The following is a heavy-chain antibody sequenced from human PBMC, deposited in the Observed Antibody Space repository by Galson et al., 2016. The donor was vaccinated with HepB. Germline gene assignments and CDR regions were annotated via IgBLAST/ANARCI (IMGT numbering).Heavy chain of an antibody. CDR2: ISYDGSNK. D-gene: IGHD3-10*01. CDR1: GFTFSSYA. Sequence: SLRLSCAASGFTFSSYAMHWVRQAPGKGLEWVAVISYDGSNKYYADSVKGRFTISRDNSKNTVYLQMNSLRTEDTAVYFCATVSWFEAGRRDLDYWGQGTLVTVSS. J-gene: IGHJ4*02. V-gene: IGHV3-30*04. CDR3: ATVSWFEAGRRDLDY.